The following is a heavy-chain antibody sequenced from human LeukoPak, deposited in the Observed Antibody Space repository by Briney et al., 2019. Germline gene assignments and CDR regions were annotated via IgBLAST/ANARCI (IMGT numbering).Heavy chain of an antibody. V-gene: IGHV3-48*03. J-gene: IGHJ4*02. Sequence: GGSLRLSCAASGFTFSSYEMNWVRQAPGKGLEWVSYITKSGNTIYYADSVKGRFTISRDNAKKSLYLQMNSLRAEDTAMYYCASGIAASGTPDHWGQGTLVTVSS. D-gene: IGHD6-13*01. CDR1: GFTFSSYE. CDR2: ITKSGNTI. CDR3: ASGIAASGTPDH.